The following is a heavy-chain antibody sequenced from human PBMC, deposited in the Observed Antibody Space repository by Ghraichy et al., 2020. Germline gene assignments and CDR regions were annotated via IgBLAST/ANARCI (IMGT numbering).Heavy chain of an antibody. CDR2: INHSGST. CDR3: ARRRNPYYYDSRIGWFDP. Sequence: SETLSLTCTVSGDSISSYYWTWIRQPAGKGLEWIGEINHSGSTNYNPSLKSRITISVDTSKNQFSLKLSSVTAADTAVYHCARRRNPYYYDSRIGWFDPWGQGTLVTVSS. V-gene: IGHV4-34*01. CDR1: GDSISSYY. D-gene: IGHD3-22*01. J-gene: IGHJ5*02.